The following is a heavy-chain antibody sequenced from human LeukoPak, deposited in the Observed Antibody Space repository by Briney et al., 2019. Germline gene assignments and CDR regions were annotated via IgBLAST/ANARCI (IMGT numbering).Heavy chain of an antibody. CDR3: AREVGDYYGSGSLRVWFDP. V-gene: IGHV1-69*06. Sequence: GASVKVSCKASGGTFSSYAISWVRQAPGQGLEWMGGIIPIFGTANYAQKFQGRVTITADKSTSTAYMELSSLRSEDTAVYYCAREVGDYYGSGSLRVWFDPWGQGTLVTVSS. CDR2: IIPIFGTA. CDR1: GGTFSSYA. J-gene: IGHJ5*02. D-gene: IGHD3-10*01.